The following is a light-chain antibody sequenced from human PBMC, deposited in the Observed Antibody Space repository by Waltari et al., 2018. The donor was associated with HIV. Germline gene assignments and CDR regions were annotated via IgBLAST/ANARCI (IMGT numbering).Light chain of an antibody. J-gene: IGLJ2*01. V-gene: IGLV3-1*01. CDR1: ELGSSS. Sequence: SYALTQPPSVSVSPGATASITCSGDELGSSSLSWYQQKPGQSPLLVIYQDTKRPSGIPERFSGANSGNTGTLTISGTQTMDEADYYCQAWGTSNVVFGGGTKLTVL. CDR2: QDT. CDR3: QAWGTSNVV.